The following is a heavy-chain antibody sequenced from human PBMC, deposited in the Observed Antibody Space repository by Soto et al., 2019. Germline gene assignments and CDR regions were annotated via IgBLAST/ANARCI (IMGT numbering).Heavy chain of an antibody. CDR1: GFTVSNYF. D-gene: IGHD3-3*01. CDR3: ARDVLGGAYDFWH. J-gene: IGHJ4*02. CDR2: ISSNGDT. V-gene: IGHV3-66*01. Sequence: EVQLAESGGGLVQPGESLRLSCAASGFTVSNYFMTWVRQAPGKGLEWVSVISSNGDTFYTDSVKGRFTISRDRSQNTLYLQMDSRRAEDTAVYYCARDVLGGAYDFWHGGQGTLVTVSS.